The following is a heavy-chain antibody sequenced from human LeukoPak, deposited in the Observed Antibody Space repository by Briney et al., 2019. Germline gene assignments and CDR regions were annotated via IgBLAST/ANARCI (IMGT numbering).Heavy chain of an antibody. CDR1: GYTFTSYG. CDR2: IGAYNGNT. CDR3: AREGHDFWSIQSAFDI. J-gene: IGHJ3*02. Sequence: ASVKVSCKASGYTFTSYGISWVRQAPGQGLEWMGWIGAYNGNTNYAQKLQGRVTMTTDTSTSTAYMELRSLRSDDTAVYYCAREGHDFWSIQSAFDIWGQGTMVTVSS. D-gene: IGHD3-3*01. V-gene: IGHV1-18*01.